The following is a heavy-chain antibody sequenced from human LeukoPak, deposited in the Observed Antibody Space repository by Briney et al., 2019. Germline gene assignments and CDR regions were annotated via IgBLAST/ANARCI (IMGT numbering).Heavy chain of an antibody. D-gene: IGHD3-16*01. V-gene: IGHV1-69*01. CDR2: IIPIFGTA. Sequence: SSVKVSCKASGGTFSSYAISWVRQAPGQGLEWMGGIIPIFGTANYAQKFQGRVTITADESTSTAYMELSSLRSEDTAVYYCASLWWSGQLVHLSSLDYWGQGTLVTVSS. CDR1: GGTFSSYA. J-gene: IGHJ4*02. CDR3: ASLWWSGQLVHLSSLDY.